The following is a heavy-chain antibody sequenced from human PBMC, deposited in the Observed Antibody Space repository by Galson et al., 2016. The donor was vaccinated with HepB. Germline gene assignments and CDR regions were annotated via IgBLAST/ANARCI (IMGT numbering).Heavy chain of an antibody. CDR1: GFTFSSDN. CDR3: AKEYSYWGSQGCLGS. D-gene: IGHD7-27*01. J-gene: IGHJ5*02. Sequence: SLRLSCAASGFTFSSDNMHWVRRAPGKGLEWVALISYDGSNKFYGDSVKGRFTISRDNSKNTLYLQMNSLRAEDTAVYYCAKEYSYWGSQGCLGSWGQGTLVTVSS. V-gene: IGHV3-33*05. CDR2: ISYDGSNK.